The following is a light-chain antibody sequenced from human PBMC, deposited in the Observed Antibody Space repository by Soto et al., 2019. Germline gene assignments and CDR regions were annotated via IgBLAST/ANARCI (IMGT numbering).Light chain of an antibody. V-gene: IGLV2-14*03. CDR3: SSFTSSFTYV. CDR1: SSDFDGFTK. J-gene: IGLJ1*01. CDR2: DVN. Sequence: QSVLTKPASVSGSPGQSIAISCTGTSSDFDGFTKVSWYQHHPYTAPKLMMYDVNNRPSGVSDRFSGSKSGNTASLTISGLQAEDEADYYCSSFTSSFTYVFGSGTKVTVL.